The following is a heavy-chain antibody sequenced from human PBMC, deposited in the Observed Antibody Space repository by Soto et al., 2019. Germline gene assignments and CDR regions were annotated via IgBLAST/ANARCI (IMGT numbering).Heavy chain of an antibody. CDR2: IAHDGSEK. CDR1: GFTFSSYS. D-gene: IGHD7-27*01. J-gene: IGHJ4*02. V-gene: IGHV3-7*01. CDR3: ARESNAQFDY. Sequence: GGSLRLSCAASGFTFSSYSMNWVRQAPGRGLEWVATIAHDGSEKFYVDSVKGRSTISRDNTKNSLYLQMNSLRAEDTALYYCARESNAQFDYWGQGTMVTVSS.